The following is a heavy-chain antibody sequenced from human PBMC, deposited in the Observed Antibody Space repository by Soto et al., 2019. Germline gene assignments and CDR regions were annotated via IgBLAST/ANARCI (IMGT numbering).Heavy chain of an antibody. Sequence: EVQLVESGGDLVRPGGSLRLSCAASGFTFSSHWMHWVRQAPGKGLEWVANINQDGSAQYYVDSVKGRFTISRDNAKNSLYLQMNSLRAEDPALYYCVNGPGFCIGEWGEGTQVTVSS. J-gene: IGHJ4*02. V-gene: IGHV3-7*01. CDR3: VNGPGFCIGE. CDR2: INQDGSAQ. D-gene: IGHD3-10*01. CDR1: GFTFSSHW.